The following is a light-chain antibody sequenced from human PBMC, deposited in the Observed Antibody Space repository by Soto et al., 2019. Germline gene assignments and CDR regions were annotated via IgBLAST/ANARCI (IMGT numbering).Light chain of an antibody. CDR1: QSVLDSSNNKNY. Sequence: DIVMTQSPDSLAVSLGERATINCKSSQSVLDSSNNKNYLAWYQQKPGQTPKLLIYWASTREDGVPDRLSGSASVTDITLTITSLQAEDVAVHYCQQYYSTPPYIFGQGTMLETK. CDR2: WAS. J-gene: IGKJ2*01. CDR3: QQYYSTPPYI. V-gene: IGKV4-1*01.